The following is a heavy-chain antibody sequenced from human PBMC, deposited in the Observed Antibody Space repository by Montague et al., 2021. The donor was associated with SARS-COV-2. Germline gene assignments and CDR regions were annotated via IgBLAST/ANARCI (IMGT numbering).Heavy chain of an antibody. CDR2: IYSNDDK. V-gene: IGHV2-5*01. D-gene: IGHD3-9*01. Sequence: VKPTQTLTLTCTFSGFSLSTPHVGVGWIRQPPGKALEWLALIYSNDDKRYSPSLQSRLTITKDTSKNQVVLSLTNVDPVDTATYYCAHLIRYYDIFTGIPFDYWGQGTQVTVSS. CDR3: AHLIRYYDIFTGIPFDY. CDR1: GFSLSTPHVG. J-gene: IGHJ4*02.